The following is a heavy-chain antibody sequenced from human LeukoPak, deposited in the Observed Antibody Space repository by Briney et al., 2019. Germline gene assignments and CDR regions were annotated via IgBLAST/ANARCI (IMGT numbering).Heavy chain of an antibody. J-gene: IGHJ4*02. CDR1: GXTFSSYS. D-gene: IGHD3-22*01. V-gene: IGHV3-21*01. Sequence: PGGSLRLSCAASGXTFSSYSMNWVRQAPGKGLEWVSSISSTSSYIYYADSVKGRFTISRDNAKNSLFLQMNSLRAEDTAVYYCARELMGLTMIVVVNPIDYWGQGTLVTVSS. CDR2: ISSTSSYI. CDR3: ARELMGLTMIVVVNPIDY.